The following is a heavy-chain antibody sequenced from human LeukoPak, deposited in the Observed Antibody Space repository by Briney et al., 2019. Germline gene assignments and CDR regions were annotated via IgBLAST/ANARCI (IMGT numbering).Heavy chain of an antibody. CDR2: ISWQSRTR. V-gene: IGHV3-9*01. Sequence: PGGSLRLSCVASGFFFDDYGMHWVRQVPGKGLEWVSGISWQSRTRKYADSVRGRFTISRDNAKNSLYLQMNSLRADDTAVYYCARVQGHPPNGLDIWGQGTMVTVSS. CDR1: GFFFDDYG. D-gene: IGHD2-8*01. CDR3: ARVQGHPPNGLDI. J-gene: IGHJ3*02.